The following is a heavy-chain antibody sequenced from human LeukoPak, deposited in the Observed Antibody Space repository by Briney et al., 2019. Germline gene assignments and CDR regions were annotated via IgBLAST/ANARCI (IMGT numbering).Heavy chain of an antibody. CDR3: AKGLRGSSYDY. J-gene: IGHJ4*02. CDR1: GFTFNNFA. D-gene: IGHD6-13*01. V-gene: IGHV3-23*01. Sequence: GGSLRLSCAASGFTFNNFAMSWVRQAPGKGLEWVSGFSGSGGNTHYADSVKGRFTISRDNSKNTLYLQMNSLRAEDTAVYYCAKGLRGSSYDYWGQGTLVTVSS. CDR2: FSGSGGNT.